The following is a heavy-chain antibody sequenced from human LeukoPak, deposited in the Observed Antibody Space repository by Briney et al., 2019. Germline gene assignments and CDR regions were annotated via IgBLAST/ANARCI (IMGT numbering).Heavy chain of an antibody. J-gene: IGHJ4*02. CDR3: AREISGERTYYFDY. CDR1: GFTFSDYY. V-gene: IGHV3-11*01. Sequence: PGGSLRLSCAASGFTFSDYYMSWIRQAPGKGLEWVSYISSSGSTIYYADSVKGRFTISRDNAKNSLYLQTNSLRAEDTAAYYCAREISGERTYYFDYWGQGTLVTVSS. D-gene: IGHD1-26*01. CDR2: ISSSGSTI.